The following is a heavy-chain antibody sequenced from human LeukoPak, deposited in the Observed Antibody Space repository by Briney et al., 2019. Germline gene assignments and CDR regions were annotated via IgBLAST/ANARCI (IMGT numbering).Heavy chain of an antibody. V-gene: IGHV3-30*04. CDR2: ISYDATNE. J-gene: IGHJ4*02. Sequence: GGSLRLSCAASGFTFNFFSMYWVRQSPGKGLEWVAVISYDATNEYYADSVKGRFTISRDDSKSTLYLQMNSLRAEDTAVYYCVRDFASGSYYNLFDYWGQGTLVTVSP. CDR1: GFTFNFFS. CDR3: VRDFASGSYYNLFDY. D-gene: IGHD3-10*01.